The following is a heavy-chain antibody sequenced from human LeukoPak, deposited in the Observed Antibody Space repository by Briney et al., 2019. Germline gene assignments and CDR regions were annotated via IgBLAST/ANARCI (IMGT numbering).Heavy chain of an antibody. CDR2: MYTLGNT. J-gene: IGHJ4*02. Sequence: PGGSLRLSCAASGFTVSTNYMTWIRQAPGKGLEWVSVMYTLGNTNYADSVRGRFTISRDNSKNTLYLQMNSLRAEDTAVYYCARVHGGYPFDYWGQGTLVTVSS. CDR3: ARVHGGYPFDY. D-gene: IGHD2-15*01. CDR1: GFTVSTNY. V-gene: IGHV3-66*01.